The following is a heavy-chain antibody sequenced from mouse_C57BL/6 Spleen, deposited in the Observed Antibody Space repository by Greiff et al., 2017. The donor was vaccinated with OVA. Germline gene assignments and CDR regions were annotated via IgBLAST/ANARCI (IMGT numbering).Heavy chain of an antibody. J-gene: IGHJ2*01. CDR3: ARLGGSANSPYYFDY. D-gene: IGHD3-3*01. CDR1: GYTFTSYW. V-gene: IGHV1-55*01. Sequence: QVQLKQPGAELVKPGASVKMSCKASGYTFTSYWITWVKQRPGQGLEWIGDIYPGSGSTNYNEKFKSKATLTVDTSSSTAYMQLSSLTSEDSAVYYCARLGGSANSPYYFDYWGQGTTLTVSS. CDR2: IYPGSGST.